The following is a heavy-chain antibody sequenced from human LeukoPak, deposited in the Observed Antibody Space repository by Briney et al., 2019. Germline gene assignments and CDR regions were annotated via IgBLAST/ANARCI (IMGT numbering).Heavy chain of an antibody. CDR1: GYTFTSYY. V-gene: IGHV1-46*01. Sequence: GASVKVSCKASGYTFTSYYMHWVRQAPGQGLEWMGIINPSGGSTSYAQKFQGRVTMTRDTSTSTVYMELSSLRSEDTAVYYCARFDGGSAPGGHDAFDIWGQGTMVTVSS. D-gene: IGHD2-15*01. CDR2: INPSGGST. J-gene: IGHJ3*02. CDR3: ARFDGGSAPGGHDAFDI.